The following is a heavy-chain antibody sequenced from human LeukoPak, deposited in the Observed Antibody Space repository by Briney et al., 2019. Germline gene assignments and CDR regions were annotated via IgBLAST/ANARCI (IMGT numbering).Heavy chain of an antibody. CDR1: GGSISSYY. V-gene: IGHV4-4*07. D-gene: IGHD3-3*01. J-gene: IGHJ4*02. Sequence: PSETLSLTCTVSGGSISSYYWSWIRQPAGKGLEWIGRIYTSGSTNYNPSLKSRVTMSVDTSKNQFSLKLSSVTAADTAVYYCAREYDFWSGSSYYFDYWGQGTLVTVSS. CDR2: IYTSGST. CDR3: AREYDFWSGSSYYFDY.